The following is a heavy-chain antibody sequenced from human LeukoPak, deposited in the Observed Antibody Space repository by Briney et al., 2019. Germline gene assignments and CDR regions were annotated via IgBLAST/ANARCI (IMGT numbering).Heavy chain of an antibody. Sequence: QSGGSLRLSCAASGFTVSSNYMSWVRQAPGKGLEWVSVIYSGGSTYYADSVKGRFTTSRDNSKNTLYLQMNSLRAEDTAVYYCARAAVTTFAYYYYYYMDVWGKGTTVTVSS. V-gene: IGHV3-66*02. CDR2: IYSGGST. CDR1: GFTVSSNY. CDR3: ARAAVTTFAYYYYYYMDV. D-gene: IGHD4-17*01. J-gene: IGHJ6*03.